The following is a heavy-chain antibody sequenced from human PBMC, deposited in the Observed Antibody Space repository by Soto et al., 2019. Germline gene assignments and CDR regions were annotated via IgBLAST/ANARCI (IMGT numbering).Heavy chain of an antibody. V-gene: IGHV3-30-3*01. D-gene: IGHD6-13*01. J-gene: IGHJ6*02. CDR3: ARDRAAGTLYYYYGMDV. Sequence: GGSLRLSCAASGFTFSSYAMHWVRQAPGKGLEWVAVISYDGSNKYYADSVKGRFTISRDNSKNTLYLQMNSLRAEDTAVYYCARDRAAGTLYYYYGMDVWGQGTTVTVS. CDR2: ISYDGSNK. CDR1: GFTFSSYA.